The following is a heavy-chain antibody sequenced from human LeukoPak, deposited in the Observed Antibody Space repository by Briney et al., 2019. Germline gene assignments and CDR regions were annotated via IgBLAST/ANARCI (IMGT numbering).Heavy chain of an antibody. Sequence: GASVKVSCKASGYTFTSYDINWVRQATGQGLEWMGWMNPNSGNTGYAQKFQGRVTMTRNTSISTAYMELSSLRSEDTAVYYCARDKGVGLRLGELSLEAFDIWGQGTMVTVSS. V-gene: IGHV1-8*01. CDR2: MNPNSGNT. D-gene: IGHD3-16*02. J-gene: IGHJ3*02. CDR3: ARDKGVGLRLGELSLEAFDI. CDR1: GYTFTSYD.